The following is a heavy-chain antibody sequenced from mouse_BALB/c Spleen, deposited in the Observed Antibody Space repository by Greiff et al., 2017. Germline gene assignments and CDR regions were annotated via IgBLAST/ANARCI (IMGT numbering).Heavy chain of an antibody. V-gene: IGHV14-1*02. J-gene: IGHJ4*01. CDR3: ARSRDYDEGAMDY. D-gene: IGHD2-4*01. Sequence: VQLQQSGAELVRPGALVKLSCKASGFNIKDYYMHWVKQRPEQGLEWIGWIDPENGNTIYDPKFQGKASITADTSSNTAYLQLSSLTSEDTAVYYCARSRDYDEGAMDYWGQGTSVTVSS. CDR2: IDPENGNT. CDR1: GFNIKDYY.